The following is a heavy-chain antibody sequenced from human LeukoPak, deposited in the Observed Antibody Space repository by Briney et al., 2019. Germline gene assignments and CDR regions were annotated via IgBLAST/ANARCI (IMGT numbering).Heavy chain of an antibody. Sequence: SETLSLTCTVSGGSISSGDYYWSWIRQPPGKGLEWIGYIYYSGRTNYNPSLKSRVTISVDTSKNQFSLKLSSVTAADTAVYYCARDARDGVYDFWSGYYYYYYMDVWGKGTTVTVSS. CDR2: IYYSGRT. CDR3: ARDARDGVYDFWSGYYYYYYMDV. CDR1: GGSISSGDYY. D-gene: IGHD3-3*01. V-gene: IGHV4-30-4*08. J-gene: IGHJ6*03.